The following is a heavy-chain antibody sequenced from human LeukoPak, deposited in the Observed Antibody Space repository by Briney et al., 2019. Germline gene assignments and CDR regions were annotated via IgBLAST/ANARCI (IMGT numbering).Heavy chain of an antibody. V-gene: IGHV4-59*01. CDR1: GGSISSFY. Sequence: SETLSLTCTVSGGSISSFYWSWIRQPPGKGLEWIGYIYYSGSTNYNPSLKSRVTISVDTSKNQFSLKLSPMTAADTAVYYCARHGTSGTNLNWFDPWGQGTLVTVSS. J-gene: IGHJ5*02. CDR2: IYYSGST. CDR3: ARHGTSGTNLNWFDP. D-gene: IGHD1-1*01.